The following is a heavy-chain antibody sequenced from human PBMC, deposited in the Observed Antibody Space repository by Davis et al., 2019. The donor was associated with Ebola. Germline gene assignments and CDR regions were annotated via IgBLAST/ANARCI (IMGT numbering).Heavy chain of an antibody. CDR2: IYSGDTT. J-gene: IGHJ4*02. D-gene: IGHD2-15*01. CDR3: ARDPRYCSGGTCYRLDY. CDR1: GFTVSSNH. V-gene: IGHV3-66*01. Sequence: GESLKISCAASGFTVSSNHMSWVRRAPGKGLEWVSVIYSGDTTYYADSVKGRFTISRDNSKNTVYLQMNSLRAEDTAVYYCARDPRYCSGGTCYRLDYWGQGTLVTVSS.